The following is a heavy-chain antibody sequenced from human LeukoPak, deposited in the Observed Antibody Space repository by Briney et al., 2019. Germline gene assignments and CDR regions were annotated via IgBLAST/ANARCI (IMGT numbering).Heavy chain of an antibody. CDR3: ARDQGLTAPPPYGLDV. CDR2: IIPVLNIT. V-gene: IGHV1-69*04. Sequence: SVKVSCKTSGGTFSSSAVTWVRQAPGQGLEWMGRIIPVLNITTYAQKFQGSVTITADTSTSTVYMELSSLRSEETAVYYCARDQGLTAPPPYGLDVWGQGTTVIVSS. CDR1: GGTFSSSA. D-gene: IGHD5-18*01. J-gene: IGHJ6*02.